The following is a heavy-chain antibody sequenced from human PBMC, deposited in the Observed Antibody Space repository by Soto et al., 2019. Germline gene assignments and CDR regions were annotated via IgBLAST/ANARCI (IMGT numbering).Heavy chain of an antibody. CDR3: ASGSYGDYSD. Sequence: GGSLRLSCAASGFTFSSSTMNWVRQAPGKGLEWVSSISSDSVWIYYAASVKGRFTISRDDAKNSLFLQMSSLRAEDTAVYYCASGSYGDYSDWGQGTLVTVSS. CDR1: GFTFSSST. CDR2: ISSDSVWI. D-gene: IGHD4-17*01. J-gene: IGHJ4*02. V-gene: IGHV3-21*01.